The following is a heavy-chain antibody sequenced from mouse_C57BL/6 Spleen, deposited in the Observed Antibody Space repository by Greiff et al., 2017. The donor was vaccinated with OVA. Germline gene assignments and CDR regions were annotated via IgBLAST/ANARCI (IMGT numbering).Heavy chain of an antibody. CDR1: GYTFTDYN. V-gene: IGHV1-18*01. CDR2: INPNNGGT. J-gene: IGHJ2*01. D-gene: IGHD1-1*01. Sequence: VQLQQSGPELVKPGASVKIPCKASGYTFTDYNMDWVKQSHGKSLEWIGDINPNNGGTIYNQKFKGKATLTVDKSSSTAYMELRSLTSEDTAVYYCARAGTTVVAKYYFDYWGQGTTLTVSS. CDR3: ARAGTTVVAKYYFDY.